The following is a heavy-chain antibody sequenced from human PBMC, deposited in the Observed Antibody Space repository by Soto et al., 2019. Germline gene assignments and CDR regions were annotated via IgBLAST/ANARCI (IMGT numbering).Heavy chain of an antibody. CDR1: GFVFNLYW. D-gene: IGHD6-13*01. V-gene: IGHV3-74*03. CDR3: IRGSRPSPVGTGAV. CDR2: INDDRTRT. Sequence: GGSLRLSSAATGFVFNLYWRHSIRQAQGEGPDWDKRINDDRTRTEYADSEKGRFTIYRDNAKDILSLQMIAVRLDEPAEYYCIRGSRPSPVGTGAVWGQGTLVTVSS. J-gene: IGHJ4*02.